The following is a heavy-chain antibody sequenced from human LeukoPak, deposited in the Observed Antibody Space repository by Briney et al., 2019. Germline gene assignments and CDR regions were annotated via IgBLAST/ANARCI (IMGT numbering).Heavy chain of an antibody. D-gene: IGHD3-9*01. J-gene: IGHJ4*02. CDR1: GYTFTGYY. Sequence: GASVKVSCKASGYTFTGYYMHWVRQAPGQGLEWMGWINPNSGGTNYAQKFQGRVTMTRDTSISTAYMELSRLRSDDTAVYYCARDTVYDILTGYHSYYFDYWGQGTLVTVSS. V-gene: IGHV1-2*02. CDR3: ARDTVYDILTGYHSYYFDY. CDR2: INPNSGGT.